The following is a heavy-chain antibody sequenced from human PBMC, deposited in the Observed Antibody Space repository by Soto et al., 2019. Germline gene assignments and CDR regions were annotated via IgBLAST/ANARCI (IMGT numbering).Heavy chain of an antibody. CDR2: IYYSGST. Sequence: SETLSLTCTVSGGSISSGGYYWSWIRQHPGKSLEWIGYIYYSGSTYYNPSLKSRVTISVDTSKNQFSLKLSFVTAADTAVYYCARFGVTGTRSGEFYFDYWGQGTLVTVSS. CDR3: ARFGVTGTRSGEFYFDY. V-gene: IGHV4-31*03. D-gene: IGHD1-7*01. CDR1: GGSISSGGYY. J-gene: IGHJ4*02.